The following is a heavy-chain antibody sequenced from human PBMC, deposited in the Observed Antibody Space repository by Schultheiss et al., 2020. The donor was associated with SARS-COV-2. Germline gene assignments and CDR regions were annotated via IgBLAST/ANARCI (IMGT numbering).Heavy chain of an antibody. CDR2: VYPGDSDT. V-gene: IGHV5-51*01. CDR1: GYRFTSYW. Sequence: GESLKISCKGSGYRFTSYWIAWVRQMPGKGLEWMGIVYPGDSDTKYSPSFQGHVTISVDKSITTAYLQWSSLKASDTAMYYCARHYMDYYDSGIHHFDYWGPGTLVTVSS. J-gene: IGHJ4*02. CDR3: ARHYMDYYDSGIHHFDY. D-gene: IGHD3-10*01.